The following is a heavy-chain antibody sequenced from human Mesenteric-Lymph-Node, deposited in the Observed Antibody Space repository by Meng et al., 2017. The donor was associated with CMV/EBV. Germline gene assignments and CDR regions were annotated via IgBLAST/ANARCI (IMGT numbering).Heavy chain of an antibody. Sequence: HVQLQESDPGLVRPPGTLSLACSVSGDSVTNKKWWTWVRQPPGKGLEWMGEIYDIGNTNYKSSLKSRVTISLDKSKNQFSLTLTSVTAADTAVYYCARGGAEAPYYFDSWGLGTLVTVSS. CDR1: GDSVTNKKW. CDR2: IYDIGNT. V-gene: IGHV4-4*03. CDR3: ARGGAEAPYYFDS. D-gene: IGHD2-21*01. J-gene: IGHJ4*02.